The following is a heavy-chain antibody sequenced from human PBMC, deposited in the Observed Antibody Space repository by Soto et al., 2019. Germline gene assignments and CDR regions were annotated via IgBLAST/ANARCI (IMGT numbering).Heavy chain of an antibody. D-gene: IGHD1-1*01. CDR2: MSHSGGT. CDR1: GGFVSSGSYY. V-gene: IGHV4-34*01. CDR3: ARVERGTATTVVDAFDI. J-gene: IGHJ3*02. Sequence: QVQLQQWGAGLLKPSETLSLTCAVYGGFVSSGSYYWSWIRQPPGKGLEWIGEMSHSGGTHFNPSLKGRVTISVDTSKNQFYLKMSSVTAADTALYYCARVERGTATTVVDAFDIWGQGTMVTVSS.